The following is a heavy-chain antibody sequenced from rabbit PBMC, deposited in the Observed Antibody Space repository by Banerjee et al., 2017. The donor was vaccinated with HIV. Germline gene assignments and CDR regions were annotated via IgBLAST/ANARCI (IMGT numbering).Heavy chain of an antibody. Sequence: QEQLEESGGDLVKPEGSLTLTCTASGFSFSSIYYMSWVRQAPGKGLEWIGCIYIGSSGDTHYAIWAKGRFTITKTSSTTVTLQMTSLTAADTATYFCARDLAGVIGWNFGLWGQGTLVTVS. D-gene: IGHD4-1*01. V-gene: IGHV1S45*01. CDR1: GFSFSSIYY. CDR2: IYIGSSGDT. J-gene: IGHJ3*01. CDR3: ARDLAGVIGWNFGL.